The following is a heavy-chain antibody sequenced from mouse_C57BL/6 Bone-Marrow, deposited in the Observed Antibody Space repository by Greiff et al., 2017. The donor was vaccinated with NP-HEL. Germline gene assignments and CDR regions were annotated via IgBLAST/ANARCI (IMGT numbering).Heavy chain of an antibody. V-gene: IGHV1-54*01. D-gene: IGHD2-5*01. Sequence: QVQLQQSGAELVRPGTSVKVSCKASGYAFTNYLIEWVKQRPGQGLEWIGVINPGSGGTNYNEKFKGKATLTADNSSSTAYMQLSSLTSEDSAVYFCARRRTYYSNYGAMDYWGQGTSVTVSS. CDR1: GYAFTNYL. CDR2: INPGSGGT. J-gene: IGHJ4*01. CDR3: ARRRTYYSNYGAMDY.